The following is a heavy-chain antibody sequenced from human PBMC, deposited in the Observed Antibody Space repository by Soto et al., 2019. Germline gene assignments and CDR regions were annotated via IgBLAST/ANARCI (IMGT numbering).Heavy chain of an antibody. CDR3: ARDKGVEGEQFDY. J-gene: IGHJ4*02. D-gene: IGHD3-10*01. V-gene: IGHV3-64*01. CDR2: ISSNGGST. Sequence: EVQLVESGGGLVQPGGSLRLSCAASGFTFSSYAMHWVRQAPGKGLEYVSAISSNGGSTYYANSVKGRFTISRDNSKNTLYLQMGSLRAEDMAVYYCARDKGVEGEQFDYWGQGTLVTVSS. CDR1: GFTFSSYA.